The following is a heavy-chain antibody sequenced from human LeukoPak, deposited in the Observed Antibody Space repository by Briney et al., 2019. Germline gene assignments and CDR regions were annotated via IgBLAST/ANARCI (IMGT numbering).Heavy chain of an antibody. CDR1: GGTFSSYA. CDR2: IIPIFGTA. D-gene: IGHD3-16*01. J-gene: IGHJ4*02. Sequence: SVKVSCKASGGTFSSYAISWVRQAPGQGLEWMGRIIPIFGTANYAQKFQGRVTITTDESTSTAYMELSSLRSEDTAVYYCARDTQYIEPYDYAGYWGQGTLVTVSS. CDR3: ARDTQYIEPYDYAGY. V-gene: IGHV1-69*05.